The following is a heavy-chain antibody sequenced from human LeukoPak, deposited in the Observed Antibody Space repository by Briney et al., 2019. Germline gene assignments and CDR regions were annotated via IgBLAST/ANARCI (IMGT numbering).Heavy chain of an antibody. J-gene: IGHJ4*02. V-gene: IGHV1-18*01. D-gene: IGHD4-17*01. CDR3: ARDLYDYGDYVD. CDR1: GYTFTSYG. Sequence: GASVKVSCKASGYTFTSYGISWVRHAPGQGVEWMGWISAYNGNTNYAQKLQGRITMTTDTSTSTAYMELRSLRSDDTAVYYCARDLYDYGDYVDWGQGTLVTVSS. CDR2: ISAYNGNT.